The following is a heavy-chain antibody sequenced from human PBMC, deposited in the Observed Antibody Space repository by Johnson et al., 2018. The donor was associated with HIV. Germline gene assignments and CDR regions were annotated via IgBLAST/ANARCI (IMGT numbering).Heavy chain of an antibody. CDR1: GFTFSSYA. Sequence: VQLVESGGGVVQPGRSLRLSCAASGFTFSSYAMHWVRQAPGKGLEWVAVISYDGSNKYYADSVKGRFTISRDNSKNTLYLQMNSLRAEDTAVYYCARDASYYGSANDAFDIWGQGTMVTVSS. CDR3: ARDASYYGSANDAFDI. CDR2: ISYDGSNK. V-gene: IGHV3-30*04. D-gene: IGHD3-10*01. J-gene: IGHJ3*02.